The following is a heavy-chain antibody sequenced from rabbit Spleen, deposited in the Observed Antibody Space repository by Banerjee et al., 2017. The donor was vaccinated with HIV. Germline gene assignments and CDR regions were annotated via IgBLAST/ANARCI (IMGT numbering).Heavy chain of an antibody. Sequence: QEQLEESGGGLVKPEGSLTLTCTASGFSFSSSYYMCWVRQAPGKGLEWVACIYAGDGSTVYASWAKGRFTISKTSSTTLTLQMTSLTAADTATYFCARGSATMTMVITGYYFNLWGPGTLVTVS. J-gene: IGHJ4*01. V-gene: IGHV1S45*01. CDR2: IYAGDGST. D-gene: IGHD2-1*01. CDR1: GFSFSSSYY. CDR3: ARGSATMTMVITGYYFNL.